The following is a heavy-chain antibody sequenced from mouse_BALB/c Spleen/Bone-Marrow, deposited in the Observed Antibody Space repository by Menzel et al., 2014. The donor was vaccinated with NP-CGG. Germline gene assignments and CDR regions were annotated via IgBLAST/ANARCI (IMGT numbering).Heavy chain of an antibody. J-gene: IGHJ2*01. CDR3: ARNYRYYFDY. Sequence: QVQLQQSGAELVKPGASVKLSCKASGYTFTSYWMRWVKQRPGQGLEWIGEINPSNGRTNYNEKFKSKATLTVDKSSSTAYMQLSSLTSEDSAVYYCARNYRYYFDYWGQGTTLTVSS. V-gene: IGHV1S81*02. CDR1: GYTFTSYW. D-gene: IGHD2-14*01. CDR2: INPSNGRT.